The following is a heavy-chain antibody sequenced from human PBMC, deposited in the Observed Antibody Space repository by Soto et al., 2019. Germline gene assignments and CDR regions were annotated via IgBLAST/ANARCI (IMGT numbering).Heavy chain of an antibody. D-gene: IGHD3-22*01. Sequence: QLQLQESGPGLVKPSETLSLTCTVSGGSISSSSYYWGWIRQPPGKGLEWIGSIYYSGSTYYNPSLKSRVPISVDTSKNQFSLKLSSVTAADTAVYYCARLALETYYYDSSGYYSYDYWGQGTLVTVSS. V-gene: IGHV4-39*01. CDR3: ARLALETYYYDSSGYYSYDY. CDR1: GGSISSSSYY. J-gene: IGHJ4*02. CDR2: IYYSGST.